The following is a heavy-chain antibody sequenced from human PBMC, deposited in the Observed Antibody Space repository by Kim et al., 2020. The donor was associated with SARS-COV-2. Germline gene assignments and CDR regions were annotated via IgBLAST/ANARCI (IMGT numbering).Heavy chain of an antibody. D-gene: IGHD1-26*01. CDR1: GGSISSYY. CDR2: IYYSGST. CDR3: ARGSREWGLREFDY. V-gene: IGHV4-59*13. J-gene: IGHJ4*02. Sequence: SETLSLTCTVSGGSISSYYWSWIRQPPGKGLEWIGYIYYSGSTTYNPSLKSRVTISVDTSKNQFSLKLSSVTAADTAVYYCARGSREWGLREFDYWGQGTLVTVSS.